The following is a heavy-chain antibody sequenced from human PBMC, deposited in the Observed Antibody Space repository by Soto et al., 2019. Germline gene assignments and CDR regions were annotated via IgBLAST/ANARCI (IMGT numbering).Heavy chain of an antibody. CDR3: ASSGHIFAGVF. D-gene: IGHD3-16*01. CDR1: GASMNDYY. Sequence: PSETLSLTCTVSGASMNDYYGSWIRQSPGKGLEHIGYLHYNGFAEYSPSLRSRVSISMDTSKNQFSLKLSSVTAADTAIYYCASSGHIFAGVFWGQGILVTVSS. J-gene: IGHJ4*02. V-gene: IGHV4-59*01. CDR2: LHYNGFA.